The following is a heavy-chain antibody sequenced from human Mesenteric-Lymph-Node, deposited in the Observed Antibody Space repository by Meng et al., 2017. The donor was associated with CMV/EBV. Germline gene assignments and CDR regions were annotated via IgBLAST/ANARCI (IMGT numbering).Heavy chain of an antibody. CDR3: AHITPRAIVGVDFDY. D-gene: IGHD2-15*01. J-gene: IGHJ4*02. V-gene: IGHV2-5*01. Sequence: GFSIRTNGVGVGWIRQPPGKALEWLALIYWNDGKLYSPSLSSRLTIAKDTSNNQVVLTMTNMDPVDTATYYCAHITPRAIVGVDFDYWGPGTLVTVSS. CDR1: GFSIRTNGVG. CDR2: IYWNDGK.